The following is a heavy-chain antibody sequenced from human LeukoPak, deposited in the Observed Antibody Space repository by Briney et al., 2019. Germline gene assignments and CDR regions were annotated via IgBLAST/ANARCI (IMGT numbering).Heavy chain of an antibody. D-gene: IGHD5-24*01. CDR3: ARDRKMATIPGYDAFDI. CDR2: IYYGGST. V-gene: IGHV4-59*01. J-gene: IGHJ3*02. CDR1: GGSISSYY. Sequence: SETLSLTCTVSGGSISSYYWSWIRQPPGKGLEWIGYIYYGGSTNYNPSLKSRVTISVDTSKNQFSLKLSSVTAADTAVYYCARDRKMATIPGYDAFDIWGQGTMVTVSS.